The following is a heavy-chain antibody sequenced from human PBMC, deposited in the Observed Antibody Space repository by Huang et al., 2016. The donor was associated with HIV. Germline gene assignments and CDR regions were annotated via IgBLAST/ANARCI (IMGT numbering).Heavy chain of an antibody. Sequence: QLQLQESGSRLVRPSETLSLTCAVSGGSIISSGYSWSWIRQPPGKGQEWIGYIYHSGTASYNPSLKSRVTMSVDTSKDRFSLKLTSVTAADTAVYYCAKDLYSSGWHAFDTWGQGTMVTVSS. D-gene: IGHD6-19*01. CDR2: IYHSGTA. J-gene: IGHJ3*02. V-gene: IGHV4-30-2*01. CDR3: AKDLYSSGWHAFDT. CDR1: GGSIISSGYS.